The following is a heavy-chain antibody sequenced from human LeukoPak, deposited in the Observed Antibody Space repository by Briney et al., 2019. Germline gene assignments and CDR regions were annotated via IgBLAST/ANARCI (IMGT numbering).Heavy chain of an antibody. D-gene: IGHD3-10*01. CDR2: INHSGST. Sequence: SSETLSLTCTVSGGSISSYYWSWIRQPPGKGLEWIGEINHSGSTNYNPSLKSRVTISVDTSKNQFSLKLSSVTAADTAVYYCASLRADGSGSLNAGDYWGQGTLVTVSS. V-gene: IGHV4-34*01. CDR3: ASLRADGSGSLNAGDY. J-gene: IGHJ4*02. CDR1: GGSISSYY.